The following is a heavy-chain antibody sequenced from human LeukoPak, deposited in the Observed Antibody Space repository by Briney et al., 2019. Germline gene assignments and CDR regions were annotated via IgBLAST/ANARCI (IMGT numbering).Heavy chain of an antibody. CDR2: ISYDGSNK. CDR1: GFTFSSYG. CDR3: ASMPGWFGDSWDADYYYYMDV. J-gene: IGHJ6*03. Sequence: GGSLRLSCAASGFTFSSYGMHWVRQAPGKGLEWVAVISYDGSNKYYADSVKGRFTISRDNSKNTLYLQMNSLRAEDTAVYYCASMPGWFGDSWDADYYYYMDVWGKGTTVTISS. V-gene: IGHV3-30*03. D-gene: IGHD3-10*01.